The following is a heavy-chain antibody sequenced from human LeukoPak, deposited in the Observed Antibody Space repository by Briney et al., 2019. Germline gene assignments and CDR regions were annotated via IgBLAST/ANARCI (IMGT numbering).Heavy chain of an antibody. D-gene: IGHD2-15*01. J-gene: IGHJ4*02. CDR3: AREPLGYCSGGSCYSRFKYDY. CDR1: GYTFTGYY. Sequence: ASVKVSCKASGYTFTGYYMHWVRQAPGQGLEWMGRINPNSGGTNYAQKFQGRVTMTRDTSISTAYMELSRLRSDDTAVYYCAREPLGYCSGGSCYSRFKYDYWDQGTLVTVSS. V-gene: IGHV1-2*06. CDR2: INPNSGGT.